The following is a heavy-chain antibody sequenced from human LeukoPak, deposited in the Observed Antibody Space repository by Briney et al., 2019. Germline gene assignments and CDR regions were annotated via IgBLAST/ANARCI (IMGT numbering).Heavy chain of an antibody. Sequence: ASVKVSCKASGGTFSSYAISWVRHAPGQGLEWMGWISAYNGNTNYAQKLQGRVTMTTDTSTSTAYMELRSLRSDDTAVYYCARGSDCGGDCYSEDWGQGTLVTVSS. V-gene: IGHV1-18*01. CDR3: ARGSDCGGDCYSED. J-gene: IGHJ4*02. CDR1: GGTFSSYA. CDR2: ISAYNGNT. D-gene: IGHD2-21*02.